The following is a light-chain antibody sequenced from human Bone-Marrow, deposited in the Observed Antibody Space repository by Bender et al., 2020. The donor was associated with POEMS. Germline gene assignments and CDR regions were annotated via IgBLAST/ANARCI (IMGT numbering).Light chain of an antibody. Sequence: QSALTQAASGSGSPGQSITISCTGANSEVGSYILVSWYQQYPGKGPKLVLFEVTKRPSRISDRFAGPKSGNTASLTISGLQAEDEAAYYCCSYAGSTPLVFGGGTKLTVL. CDR3: CSYAGSTPLV. CDR1: NSEVGSYIL. CDR2: EVT. V-gene: IGLV2-23*02. J-gene: IGLJ2*01.